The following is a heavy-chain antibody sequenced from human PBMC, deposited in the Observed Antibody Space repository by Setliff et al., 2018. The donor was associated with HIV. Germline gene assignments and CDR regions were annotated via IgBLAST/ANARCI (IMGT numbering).Heavy chain of an antibody. D-gene: IGHD3-22*01. J-gene: IGHJ3*02. CDR1: GASIRGHY. V-gene: IGHV4-59*08. CDR3: ARSLVPSGYYYGRHAFDI. CDR2: IYYSGNT. Sequence: PSETLSLTCSVSGASIRGHYWSWIRQSPGKGLEWIGNIYYSGNTNYNPSFKSRVTISVDTSKNQFSLGVNSVTAADTAVYYCARSLVPSGYYYGRHAFDIWGQGTKVTVSS.